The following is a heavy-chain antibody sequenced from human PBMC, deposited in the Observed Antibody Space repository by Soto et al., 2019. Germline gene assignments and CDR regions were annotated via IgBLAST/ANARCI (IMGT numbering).Heavy chain of an antibody. J-gene: IGHJ4*02. CDR2: SDPSGTCT. CDR1: GFTFDDFY. Sequence: QVQVVESGGASVKAGGSLRLSCVASGFTFDDFYINWIRQAPGKGLEWVSYSDPSGTCTNYTDSVKGRFIISRDNAKESLYLEMNSLRAEDRAVYYCARGGCNYGSEWDLWGQGTVVTVSS. D-gene: IGHD4-4*01. V-gene: IGHV3-11*06. CDR3: ARGGCNYGSEWDL.